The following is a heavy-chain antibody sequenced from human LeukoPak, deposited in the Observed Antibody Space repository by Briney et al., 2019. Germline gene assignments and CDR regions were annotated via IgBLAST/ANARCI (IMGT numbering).Heavy chain of an antibody. CDR2: INTNTGSP. CDR3: ACYDCGDY. CDR1: GCTFTSYA. J-gene: IGHJ4*02. Sequence: ASVKVSCKASGCTFTSYAMNWVRQVPGQGLEWMGWINTNTGSPTYAQAFTGRFVFSLDTSVSTAYLQISSLKTEDTAVYYCACYDCGDYWGQGTLVTVSS. D-gene: IGHD2-2*01. V-gene: IGHV7-4-1*02.